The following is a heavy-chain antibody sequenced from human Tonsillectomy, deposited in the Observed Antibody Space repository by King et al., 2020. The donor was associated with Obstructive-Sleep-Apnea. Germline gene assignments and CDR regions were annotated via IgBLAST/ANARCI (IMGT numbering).Heavy chain of an antibody. J-gene: IGHJ4*02. V-gene: IGHV3-30*18. CDR1: GFTFSSYG. CDR2: ISTDGSNK. CDR3: AKGNYHESSGYLDY. Sequence: VQLVESGGGVVHPGRSLRLSCAASGFTFSSYGMHWVRQAPGKGLEWGAVISTDGSNKYYGDSVKGRFTISRDNSKNTLNLQMNSLRAEDTVVYYCAKGNYHESSGYLDYWGQGTLVTVSS. D-gene: IGHD3-22*01.